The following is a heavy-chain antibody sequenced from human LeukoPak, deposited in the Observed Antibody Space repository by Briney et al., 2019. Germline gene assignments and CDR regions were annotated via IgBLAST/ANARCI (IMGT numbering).Heavy chain of an antibody. D-gene: IGHD1-26*01. V-gene: IGHV3-30*02. J-gene: IGHJ5*02. CDR3: AKGGYAGSYHPNHNWFDP. CDR2: IRYDGDIK. CDR1: GFTFSNYC. Sequence: PGGSLRLSCAASGFTFSNYCIHWVRQAPGKGLEWVAFIRYDGDIKYYADSVKGRFTISRDNSKNTLYLQVNSLGPDDTALYYCAKGGYAGSYHPNHNWFDPWGQGTLVTVSS.